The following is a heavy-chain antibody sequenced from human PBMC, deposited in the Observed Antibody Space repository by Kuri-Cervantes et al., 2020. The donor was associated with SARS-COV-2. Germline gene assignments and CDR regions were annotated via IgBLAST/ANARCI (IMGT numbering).Heavy chain of an antibody. Sequence: GGSLRLSCAASGFTFSSYSMNWVRQAPGKGLEWVSSISSSSSYIYYADSVKGRFTISRDNAKNSLCLQMNSLRAEDTAVYYCARVAGDPYYFDYWGQGTLVTVSS. J-gene: IGHJ4*02. D-gene: IGHD7-27*01. CDR3: ARVAGDPYYFDY. CDR2: ISSSSSYI. V-gene: IGHV3-21*01. CDR1: GFTFSSYS.